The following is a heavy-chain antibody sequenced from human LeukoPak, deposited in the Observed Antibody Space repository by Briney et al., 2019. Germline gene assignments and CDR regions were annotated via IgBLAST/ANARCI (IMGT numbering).Heavy chain of an antibody. CDR1: GGSISSYY. J-gene: IGHJ4*02. CDR3: ARAFSRASPVDY. CDR2: INHSGST. Sequence: SETLSLTCTVSGGSISSYYWSWIRQPPGKGLEWIGEINHSGSTNYNPSLKSRVTISVHTSKNRFSLKLTSVTAADTAVYFCARAFSRASPVDYWGQGTLVTVSS. V-gene: IGHV4-34*01. D-gene: IGHD2/OR15-2a*01.